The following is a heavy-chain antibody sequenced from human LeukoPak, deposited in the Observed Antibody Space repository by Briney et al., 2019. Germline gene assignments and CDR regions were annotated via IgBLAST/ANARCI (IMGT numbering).Heavy chain of an antibody. J-gene: IGHJ4*02. D-gene: IGHD2-2*01. CDR3: TRSRQLDY. CDR2: IRSKTYGGTT. CDR1: GFTFCDYT. Sequence: GGTLRLSCTASGFTFCDYTMSWVRQAPGKGLEGVGCIRSKTYGGTTEYAASVKGRFTISRDDSKSIAYLQMNSLKTEDTAVYYCTRSRQLDYWGQGTLVTVSS. V-gene: IGHV3-49*04.